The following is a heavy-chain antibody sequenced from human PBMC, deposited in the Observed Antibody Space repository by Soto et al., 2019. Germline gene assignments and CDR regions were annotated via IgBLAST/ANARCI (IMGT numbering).Heavy chain of an antibody. Sequence: PGGSLRLSCAASGFTFSSYAMLWVRQAPGKGLEWVAVISYDGSNKYYADSVKGRFTISRDNSKNTLYLQMNSLRAEDTAVYYCARGLLREYYYYGMDVWGQGTTVTVSS. D-gene: IGHD1-26*01. J-gene: IGHJ6*02. CDR2: ISYDGSNK. V-gene: IGHV3-30-3*01. CDR3: ARGLLREYYYYGMDV. CDR1: GFTFSSYA.